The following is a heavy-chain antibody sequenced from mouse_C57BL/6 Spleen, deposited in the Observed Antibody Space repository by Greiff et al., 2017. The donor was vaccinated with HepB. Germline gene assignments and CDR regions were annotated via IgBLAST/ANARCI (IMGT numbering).Heavy chain of an antibody. CDR3: ARRVYYGSTYWYFDV. Sequence: VQLQQSGAELVKPGASVKLSCKASGYTFTSYWMQWVKQRPGQGLEWIGEIDPSDSYTNYNQKFKGKATLTVDTSSSTAYMQLSSLTSEDSAVYYCARRVYYGSTYWYFDVWGTGTTVTVSS. V-gene: IGHV1-50*01. CDR1: GYTFTSYW. CDR2: IDPSDSYT. J-gene: IGHJ1*03. D-gene: IGHD1-1*01.